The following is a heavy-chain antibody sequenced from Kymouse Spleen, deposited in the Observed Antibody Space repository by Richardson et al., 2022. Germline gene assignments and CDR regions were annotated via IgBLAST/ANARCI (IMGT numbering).Heavy chain of an antibody. Sequence: QVQLVESGGGVVQPGRSLRLSCAASGFTFSSYGMHWVRQAPGKGLEWVAVISYDGSNKYYADSVKGRFTISRDNSKNTLYLQMNSLRAEDTAVYYCAKAVLLWSYYYGMDVWGQGTTVTVSS. CDR3: AKAVLLWSYYYGMDV. J-gene: IGHJ6*02. D-gene: IGHD3-10*01. CDR2: ISYDGSNK. V-gene: IGHV3-30*18. CDR1: GFTFSSYG.